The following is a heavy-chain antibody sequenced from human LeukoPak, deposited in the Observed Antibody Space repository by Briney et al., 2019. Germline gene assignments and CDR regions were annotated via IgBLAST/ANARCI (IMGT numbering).Heavy chain of an antibody. Sequence: GGSLRLSCAASGFTFSSYGMHWVRQAPGKGLEWVAVIWYDGSNEYYADSVKGRFTISRDNSKNTLYLQMNSLRAEDTAVYYCARESGWEPDYYYGMDVWGQGTTVTVSS. CDR1: GFTFSSYG. CDR3: ARESGWEPDYYYGMDV. CDR2: IWYDGSNE. V-gene: IGHV3-33*01. D-gene: IGHD1-26*01. J-gene: IGHJ6*02.